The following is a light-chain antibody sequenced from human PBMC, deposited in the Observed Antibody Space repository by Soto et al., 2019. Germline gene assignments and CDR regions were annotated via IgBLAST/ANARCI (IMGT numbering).Light chain of an antibody. J-gene: IGKJ5*01. CDR3: QQYDNLPSIT. Sequence: DIQMTQSPSSLSASVGDRVTITCQASQDISNYLNWYQQKPGKAPKLLIYDASNLETGVPSRFSGSRSATDFTFTISSLQPEDIATYYCQQYDNLPSITFGQGTRLEIK. V-gene: IGKV1-33*01. CDR1: QDISNY. CDR2: DAS.